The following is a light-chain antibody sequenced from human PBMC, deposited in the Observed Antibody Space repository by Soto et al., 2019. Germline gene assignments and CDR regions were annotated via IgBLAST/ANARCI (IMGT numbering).Light chain of an antibody. CDR3: NQRSNWPPIT. J-gene: IGKJ5*01. Sequence: EIGLTQSAATLSLCPGEGDTLXCRASQSVSSYLAWYQQTPGQAPRLLISDASNRATGIPARLSGSGSGKDFTLITSSLEPEDFAVYYCNQRSNWPPITFGQGTRLEIK. V-gene: IGKV3-11*01. CDR2: DAS. CDR1: QSVSSY.